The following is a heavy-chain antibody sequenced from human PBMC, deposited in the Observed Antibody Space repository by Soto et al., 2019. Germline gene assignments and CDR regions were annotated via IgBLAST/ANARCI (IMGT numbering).Heavy chain of an antibody. D-gene: IGHD5-12*01. CDR3: ARRAYSGYDPRWYFDL. CDR2: IIPIFGTA. Sequence: QVQLVQSGAEVKKPGSSVKVSCKASGGTFSSYAISWVRQAPGQGLEWMGGIIPIFGTANYTQKFQGRVTITADESTSTAYMELSSLRSEDTAVYYCARRAYSGYDPRWYFDLWGRGTLVTVSS. J-gene: IGHJ2*01. CDR1: GGTFSSYA. V-gene: IGHV1-69*12.